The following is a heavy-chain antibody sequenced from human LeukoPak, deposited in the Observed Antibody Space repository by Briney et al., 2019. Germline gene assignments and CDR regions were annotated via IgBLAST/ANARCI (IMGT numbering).Heavy chain of an antibody. CDR1: GFTFSSYA. D-gene: IGHD3-22*01. CDR2: ISYDGSNK. V-gene: IGHV3-30*04. J-gene: IGHJ2*01. Sequence: GRSLRLSCAASGFTFSSYAIHWVRQAPGKGLEWVAVISYDGSNKNYADSVKGRFTISRDNSKNTLYLQMNSLRVEDTALYFCVQEFNHDQWFFDIWGRGTLVTVSS. CDR3: VQEFNHDQWFFDI.